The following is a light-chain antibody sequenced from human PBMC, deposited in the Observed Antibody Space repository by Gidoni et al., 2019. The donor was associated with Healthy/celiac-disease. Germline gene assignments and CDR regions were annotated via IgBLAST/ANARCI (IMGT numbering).Light chain of an antibody. CDR1: QSVSSY. Sequence: PGERATPPCRASQSVSSYLAWYQQQPGQAPRLLIYDASNRATGIPARFSGSGSGTDFTLTISSLEPEDFAVYYCQQRSNWPPLTFGGGTKVEIK. J-gene: IGKJ4*01. V-gene: IGKV3-11*01. CDR3: QQRSNWPPLT. CDR2: DAS.